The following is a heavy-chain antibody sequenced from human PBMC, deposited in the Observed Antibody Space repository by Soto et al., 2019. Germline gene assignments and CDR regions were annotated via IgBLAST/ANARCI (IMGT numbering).Heavy chain of an antibody. Sequence: EVQLLESGGGLVQPGGSLRLSCAASGFTFSSYAMSWVRQAPGKGLEWVSALSGSGGSTYYADSVKGRFTISRDNSKNPLYMQMNSLRAEDTAVYYCAKDRSPRIGYHWFDPWGQGTLVTVSS. CDR3: AKDRSPRIGYHWFDP. D-gene: IGHD2-15*01. CDR2: LSGSGGST. J-gene: IGHJ5*02. CDR1: GFTFSSYA. V-gene: IGHV3-23*01.